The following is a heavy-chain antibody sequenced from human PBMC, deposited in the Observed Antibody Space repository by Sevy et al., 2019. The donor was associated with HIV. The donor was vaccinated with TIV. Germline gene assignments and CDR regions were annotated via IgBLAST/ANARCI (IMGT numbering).Heavy chain of an antibody. CDR1: GFTFSSYA. D-gene: IGHD3-22*01. J-gene: IGHJ4*02. Sequence: GESLKISCAASGFTFSSYAMSWVRQAPGKGLEWVSAISGSGGSTYYADSVKGRFTISRDNSKNTLYLQMNSLRAEDTAVYYCAKDHSDDSSGYYGGGFDYWGQGTLVTVSS. V-gene: IGHV3-23*01. CDR3: AKDHSDDSSGYYGGGFDY. CDR2: ISGSGGST.